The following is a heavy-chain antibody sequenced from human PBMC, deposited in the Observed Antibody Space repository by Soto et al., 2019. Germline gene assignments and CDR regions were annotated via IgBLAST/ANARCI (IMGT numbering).Heavy chain of an antibody. CDR3: ARDGSTSWYSYDYHGMDV. D-gene: IGHD5-18*01. V-gene: IGHV3-7*05. CDR1: GFTFRTYW. Sequence: EVQLVESGGGLVQPGGSLRLSCAASGFTFRTYWLSWVRQVPGKGLEWVANINLDGSEKNYVDSMKGRFTISRDNSRNSLYLQMSSLRAEDTALYSCARDGSTSWYSYDYHGMDVWCQGTKVTVSS. CDR2: INLDGSEK. J-gene: IGHJ6*02.